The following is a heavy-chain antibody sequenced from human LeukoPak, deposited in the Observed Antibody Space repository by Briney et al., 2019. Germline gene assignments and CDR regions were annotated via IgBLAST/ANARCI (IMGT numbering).Heavy chain of an antibody. CDR3: AREFSGSYFGWFDP. CDR1: GYTFTGYY. D-gene: IGHD1-26*01. CDR2: INPNSGGT. Sequence: GGSVKVSCKASGYTFTGYYMHWVRQTPGQGLEWMGWINPNSGGTNYAQKFQGRVTMTRDTSISTAYMELSRLRSDDTAVHYCAREFSGSYFGWFDPWGQGTLVTVSS. J-gene: IGHJ5*02. V-gene: IGHV1-2*02.